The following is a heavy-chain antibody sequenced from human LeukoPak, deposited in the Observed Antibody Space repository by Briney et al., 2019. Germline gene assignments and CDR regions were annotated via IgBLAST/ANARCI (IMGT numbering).Heavy chain of an antibody. CDR1: GFTFSSYS. V-gene: IGHV3-21*01. D-gene: IGHD3-10*01. CDR3: ARAQGYYGSGSYYYFDY. Sequence: GGSLRLSCAASGFTFSSYSMNWVRQAPGKGLEWVSSISSSSSYIYYADSVKGRFTISRDNAKNSLYLQMNSLRAEDTAVYYCARAQGYYGSGSYYYFDYWGQGTLVTVSS. J-gene: IGHJ4*02. CDR2: ISSSSSYI.